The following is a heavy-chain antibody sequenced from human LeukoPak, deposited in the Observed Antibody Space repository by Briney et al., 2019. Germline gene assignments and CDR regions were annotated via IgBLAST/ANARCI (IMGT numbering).Heavy chain of an antibody. Sequence: SGPTLVNPTQTLTLTCTFSGFSLSTSGMCVSWIRRPPGKALEWLARIDWDDDKYYSTSLKTRLTITKDTSKNQVVLTMTNMDPVDTATYYCARLTYYDFWSGYQTFDYWGQGTLVTVSS. CDR3: ARLTYYDFWSGYQTFDY. CDR2: IDWDDDK. V-gene: IGHV2-70*11. CDR1: GFSLSTSGMC. D-gene: IGHD3-3*01. J-gene: IGHJ4*02.